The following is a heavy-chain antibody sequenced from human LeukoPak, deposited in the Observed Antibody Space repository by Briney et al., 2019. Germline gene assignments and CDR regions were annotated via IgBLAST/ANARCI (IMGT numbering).Heavy chain of an antibody. Sequence: GGSLRLSCAASGFTFSNAWMSWVRQAPGKGLEWVGRIKSKTDGGTTDYAAPVKGRFTISRDDSKNTLYLQMNSLKTEDTAVYYCTTAPYYDFWSGYPGSFDYWGQGTLVTVSS. J-gene: IGHJ4*02. CDR1: GFTFSNAW. CDR3: TTAPYYDFWSGYPGSFDY. D-gene: IGHD3-3*01. CDR2: IKSKTDGGTT. V-gene: IGHV3-15*01.